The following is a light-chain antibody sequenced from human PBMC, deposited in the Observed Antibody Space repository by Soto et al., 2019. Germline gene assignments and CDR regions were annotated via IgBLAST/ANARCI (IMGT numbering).Light chain of an antibody. CDR2: AAS. CDR3: QQLFDSPIT. V-gene: IGKV1-9*01. J-gene: IGKJ5*01. CDR1: QVISTS. Sequence: IQLPQSPSFLSPSIGESVTITFLASQVISTSLAWYQVKPGKAPKLLIYAASTLESGVPSRFSATVSGTEFSLTITSLQPEDFATYYCQQLFDSPITFGQGTRLEI.